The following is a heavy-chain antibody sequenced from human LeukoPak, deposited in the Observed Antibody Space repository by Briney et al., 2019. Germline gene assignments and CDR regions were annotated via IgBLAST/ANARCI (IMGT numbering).Heavy chain of an antibody. CDR3: AKDSHFSYYYGSFY. Sequence: PGGSLRLSCAASGFTFSSYAMSWVRQAPGKGLEWVSAISGSGGSTYYADSVKGRFTISRDNSKNTLYLQMNSLRAEDTAVYYCAKDSHFSYYYGSFYWGQGTLVTVSS. J-gene: IGHJ4*02. CDR2: ISGSGGST. CDR1: GFTFSSYA. D-gene: IGHD3-10*01. V-gene: IGHV3-23*01.